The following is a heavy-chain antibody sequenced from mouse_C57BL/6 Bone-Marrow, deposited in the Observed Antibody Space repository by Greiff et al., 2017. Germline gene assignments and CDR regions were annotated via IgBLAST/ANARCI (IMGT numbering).Heavy chain of an antibody. Sequence: EVKLMESGEGLVKPGGSLKLSCAASGFTFSSYAMSWVRQTPEKRLEWVAYISSGGDYIYYAATVKGRFTISSDNARNPLYLQMSRLKSEDTAMYYCTVGLRRDYYAMDYWGQGTSVTVSS. V-gene: IGHV5-9-1*02. D-gene: IGHD2-4*01. CDR3: TVGLRRDYYAMDY. J-gene: IGHJ4*01. CDR1: GFTFSSYA. CDR2: ISSGGDYI.